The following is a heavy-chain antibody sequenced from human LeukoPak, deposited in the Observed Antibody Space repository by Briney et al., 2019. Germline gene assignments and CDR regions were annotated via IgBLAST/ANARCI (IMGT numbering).Heavy chain of an antibody. J-gene: IGHJ1*01. V-gene: IGHV4-34*01. D-gene: IGHD3-22*01. CDR2: INHSGST. Sequence: SETLSLTCAVYGGSFSGYYWSWIRQPPGKGLEWIGEINHSGSTNYNASLKSRVTISVDTSKNQFSLKLSSVTAADTAVYYCARGRWSYYYDSSAYKGYFQHWGQGTLVTVSS. CDR3: ARGRWSYYYDSSAYKGYFQH. CDR1: GGSFSGYY.